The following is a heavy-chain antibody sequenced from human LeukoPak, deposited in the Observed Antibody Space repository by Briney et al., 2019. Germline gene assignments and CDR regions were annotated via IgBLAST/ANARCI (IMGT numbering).Heavy chain of an antibody. V-gene: IGHV3-23*01. CDR2: ISGRGDKT. CDR3: AIGERFIDAFEF. Sequence: GGSLRLSCVASGFSFSDYVMTWVRQAPGKGPEWVSGISGRGDKTYRADSVTGRFTISRDNSKNTVYLQMNSLRVEDTAVYYCAIGERFIDAFEFWGQGTAVTVSS. CDR1: GFSFSDYV. J-gene: IGHJ3*01.